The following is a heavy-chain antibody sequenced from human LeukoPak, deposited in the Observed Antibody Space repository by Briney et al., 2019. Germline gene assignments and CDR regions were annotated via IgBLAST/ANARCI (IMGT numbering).Heavy chain of an antibody. J-gene: IGHJ4*02. Sequence: GGSLRLSCAASGFTFSNYVMSWVRQAPGKGLEWVSSISGGGGSTNYADSVKGRFTISRDNSKNTLYLQMNSLRAEDTAVYYCAKSSYYDSSGYYREYYFDHWGQGTLVTVSS. CDR3: AKSSYYDSSGYYREYYFDH. CDR2: ISGGGGST. CDR1: GFTFSNYV. V-gene: IGHV3-23*01. D-gene: IGHD3-22*01.